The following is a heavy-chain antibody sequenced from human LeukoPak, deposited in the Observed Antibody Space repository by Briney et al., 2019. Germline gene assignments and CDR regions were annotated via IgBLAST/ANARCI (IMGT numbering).Heavy chain of an antibody. J-gene: IGHJ6*02. CDR2: INPSGGCT. Sequence: ASVKVSCKASGYTFTSYYMHWVRQAPGQGLEWMGIINPSGGCTSYAQKFQGRVTMTRDTSTSTVYMELSSLRSEDTAVYYCARDDRFITIFGVALAYYYGMDVWAKGPRSPSP. CDR3: ARDDRFITIFGVALAYYYGMDV. CDR1: GYTFTSYY. V-gene: IGHV1-46*01. D-gene: IGHD3-3*01.